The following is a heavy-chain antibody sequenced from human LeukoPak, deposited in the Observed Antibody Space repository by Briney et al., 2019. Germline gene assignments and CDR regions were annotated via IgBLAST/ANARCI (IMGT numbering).Heavy chain of an antibody. CDR3: AKDIGLYYDFWSGYDY. D-gene: IGHD3-3*01. V-gene: IGHV3-43D*03. J-gene: IGHJ4*02. CDR2: ISWDGGST. Sequence: PGGSLRLSCAASGFTFDDYAMHWVRQAPGKGLEWVSLISWDGGSTYYADSVKGRFTISRDNSKNSLYLQMNSLRAEDTALYYCAKDIGLYYDFWSGYDYWGQGTLVTVSS. CDR1: GFTFDDYA.